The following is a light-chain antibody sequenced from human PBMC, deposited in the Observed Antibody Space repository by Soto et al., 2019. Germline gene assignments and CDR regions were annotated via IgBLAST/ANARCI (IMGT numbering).Light chain of an antibody. CDR2: AAS. Sequence: DIPITQSPSSLSASVGDRVTITCRASQSISSYLNWYQQKPGKAPKLLIYAASTLQSGVPSRFSGSGSGTDFTLTISSLQPEDFATYYCQQLNSYPRTFGQGTKVDI. CDR1: QSISSY. CDR3: QQLNSYPRT. V-gene: IGKV1-39*01. J-gene: IGKJ1*01.